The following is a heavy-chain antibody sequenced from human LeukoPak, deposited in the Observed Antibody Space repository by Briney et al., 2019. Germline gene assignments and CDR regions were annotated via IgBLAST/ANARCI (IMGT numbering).Heavy chain of an antibody. CDR1: GYTFTSYG. CDR3: ARDSIVGATNRHYYYYYGMDV. CDR2: IGAYNGNT. V-gene: IGHV1-18*01. J-gene: IGHJ6*02. D-gene: IGHD1-26*01. Sequence: ASVKVSCKASGYTFTSYGISWVRQAPGQGLEWMGWIGAYNGNTNYAQKLQGRVTMTTDTSTSTAYMELRSLRSDDTAVYYCARDSIVGATNRHYYYYYGMDVWGQGTTVTVSS.